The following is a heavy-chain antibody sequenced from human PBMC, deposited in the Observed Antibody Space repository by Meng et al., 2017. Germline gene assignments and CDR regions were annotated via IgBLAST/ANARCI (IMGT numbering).Heavy chain of an antibody. CDR2: IYYSGST. CDR3: ARVPYYGSGSYQYNWFDP. V-gene: IGHV4-39*06. CDR1: GGSFSSSSYY. D-gene: IGHD3-10*01. Sequence: ELGVWGPVLVNPSETQSCTCNVTGGSFSSSSYYWGWIRQPSGRVLVWFGSIYYSGSTDYSPSLESRVAISVDTSKSQFTLKLSSVTAAGTAVYYCARVPYYGSGSYQYNWFDPCGQGTLVTVSS. J-gene: IGHJ5*02.